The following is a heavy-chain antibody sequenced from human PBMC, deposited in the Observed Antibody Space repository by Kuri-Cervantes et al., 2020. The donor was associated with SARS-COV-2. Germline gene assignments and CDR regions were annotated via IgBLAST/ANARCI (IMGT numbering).Heavy chain of an antibody. CDR2: IYYSGST. CDR1: GGSISSHY. D-gene: IGHD3-10*01. V-gene: IGHV4-59*11. CDR3: ARLEPTMVRIAGDGGGFDY. J-gene: IGHJ4*02. Sequence: SETLSLTCTVSGGSISSHYWSWIRQPPGKGLEWIGYIYYSGSTNYNPSLKSRVTISVDTSKNQFSLKLSSVTAADTAVYYCARLEPTMVRIAGDGGGFDYWGQGTLVTVSS.